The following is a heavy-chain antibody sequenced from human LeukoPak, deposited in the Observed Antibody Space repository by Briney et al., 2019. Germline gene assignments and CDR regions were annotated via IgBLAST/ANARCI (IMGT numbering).Heavy chain of an antibody. Sequence: QSSGTLSLTCAVSGGSISSSNWWSWVRQPPGKGLEWVSGISGSGGSTYYADSVKGRFTISRDNSKNTLYLRINSLRADDTAVYYCAKSYKVIVEGYKSGYYFDYWGQGTLVTVSS. D-gene: IGHD3-22*01. CDR2: ISGSGGST. CDR3: AKSYKVIVEGYKSGYYFDY. J-gene: IGHJ4*02. V-gene: IGHV3-23*01. CDR1: GGSISSSN.